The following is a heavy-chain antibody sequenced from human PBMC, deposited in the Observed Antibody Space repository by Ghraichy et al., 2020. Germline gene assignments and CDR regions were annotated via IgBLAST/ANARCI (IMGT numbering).Heavy chain of an antibody. Sequence: SETLSLTCAVYGGSFSGYYWSWIRQPPGKGLEWIGEINHSGSTNYNPSLKSRVTISVDTSKNQFSLKLSSVTAADTAVYYCARGSGEGYSYGQPKSRYYYGMDVWGQGTTVTVSS. CDR3: ARGSGEGYSYGQPKSRYYYGMDV. J-gene: IGHJ6*02. CDR2: INHSGST. V-gene: IGHV4-34*01. CDR1: GGSFSGYY. D-gene: IGHD5-18*01.